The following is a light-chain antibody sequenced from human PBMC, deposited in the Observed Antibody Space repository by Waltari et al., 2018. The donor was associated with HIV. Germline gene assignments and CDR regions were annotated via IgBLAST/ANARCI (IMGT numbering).Light chain of an antibody. CDR3: QQYGSSLLYT. CDR2: GAS. J-gene: IGKJ2*01. V-gene: IGKV3-20*01. Sequence: EIVLTQSPGTLSLSPGERATLSCRASQSVSSSYLAWYQQKPGHAPRLLTYGASSRAPGIPDRFSGSGSWTDFTLTISRLEPEDFAVYYCQQYGSSLLYTFGQGTKLEIK. CDR1: QSVSSSY.